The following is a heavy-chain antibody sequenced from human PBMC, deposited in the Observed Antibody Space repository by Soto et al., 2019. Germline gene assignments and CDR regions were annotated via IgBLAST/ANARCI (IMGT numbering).Heavy chain of an antibody. CDR1: GFTFDDYA. D-gene: IGHD3-16*01. CDR3: AKDMTPNYSESYAYAAFDK. J-gene: IGHJ3*02. CDR2: ISWDSDMI. V-gene: IGHV3-9*01. Sequence: EVQLVEAGGGLVQPGRSLRLSCAGSGFTFDDYAMHWVRQAAGKGLEWVSGISWDSDMIEYADSVQGRFTNSRDNAKNSPYLQMNSLRPEDTALYFCAKDMTPNYSESYAYAAFDKWGLGTMITVSS.